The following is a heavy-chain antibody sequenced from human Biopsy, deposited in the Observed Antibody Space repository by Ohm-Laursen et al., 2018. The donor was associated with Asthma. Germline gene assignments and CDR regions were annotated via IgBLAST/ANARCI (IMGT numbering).Heavy chain of an antibody. D-gene: IGHD6-13*01. V-gene: IGHV3-33*01. CDR3: ARIQLYGSTWANDF. CDR2: IWYDGRKK. Sequence: SLRLSCTASGITFSTYGMHWVRQAPGKGLEWVSFIWYDGRKKTYADSVKGRFTISRDNSKNTLYLQMNSLRAEDTAVYYCARIQLYGSTWANDFWGQGTLVTVSS. J-gene: IGHJ4*02. CDR1: GITFSTYG.